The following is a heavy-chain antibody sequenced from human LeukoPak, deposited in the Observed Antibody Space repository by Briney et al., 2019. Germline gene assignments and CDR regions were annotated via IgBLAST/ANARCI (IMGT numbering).Heavy chain of an antibody. D-gene: IGHD3-10*01. CDR3: ARSARRITMVRGGYMDV. CDR2: IYYSGST. V-gene: IGHV4-39*07. CDR1: GGSISSSSYY. Sequence: PSETLSLTCTVSGGSISSSSYYWGWIRQPPGKGLEWIGSIYYSGSTNYNPSLKSRVTISVDTSKNQFSLKLSSVTAADTAVYYCARSARRITMVRGGYMDVWGKGTTVTISS. J-gene: IGHJ6*03.